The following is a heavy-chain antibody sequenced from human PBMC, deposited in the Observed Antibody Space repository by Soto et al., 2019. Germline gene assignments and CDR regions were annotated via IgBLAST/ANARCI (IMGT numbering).Heavy chain of an antibody. D-gene: IGHD2-2*01. CDR1: GFTFSNYA. V-gene: IGHV3-23*01. CDR2: ISDSGGTT. Sequence: GGSLRLSCAASGFTFSNYAMTWVRQSPGKGLEWVSCISDSGGTTFYAVSVKGRFTISRDNSRNSLYLQVNSLRAEDTAVYYFARVPDLDYCSRTSCLYYFDYWGQGALVTVSS. CDR3: ARVPDLDYCSRTSCLYYFDY. J-gene: IGHJ4*02.